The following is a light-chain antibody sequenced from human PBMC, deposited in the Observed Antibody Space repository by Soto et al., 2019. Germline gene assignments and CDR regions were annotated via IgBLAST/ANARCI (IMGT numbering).Light chain of an antibody. J-gene: IGKJ5*01. Sequence: DIQMTQSPSTLSASVGDRVTITCRASQTISSWLAWYQQKPGKAPKLLIYDASNLESGVPSRFSGSGSGTEFTLTISSLQPDDVATYYCQQYNSYPITFGQGTR. CDR2: DAS. CDR3: QQYNSYPIT. CDR1: QTISSW. V-gene: IGKV1-5*01.